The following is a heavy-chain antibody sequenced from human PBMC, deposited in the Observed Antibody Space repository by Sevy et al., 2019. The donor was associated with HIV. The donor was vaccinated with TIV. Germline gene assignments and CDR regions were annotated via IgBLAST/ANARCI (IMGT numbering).Heavy chain of an antibody. Sequence: SETLSLTCTVSGGSISSYYWSWIRQPPGKGLEWIGYIYYSGSTNYNPSLKSRVTISVDTSKNQFSLKLSSVTAADTAVYYCARDRGPTTGTTGPPRAEVWVWFDPWGQGTLVTVSS. J-gene: IGHJ5*02. CDR1: GGSISSYY. CDR2: IYYSGST. D-gene: IGHD1-1*01. V-gene: IGHV4-59*01. CDR3: ARDRGPTTGTTGPPRAEVWVWFDP.